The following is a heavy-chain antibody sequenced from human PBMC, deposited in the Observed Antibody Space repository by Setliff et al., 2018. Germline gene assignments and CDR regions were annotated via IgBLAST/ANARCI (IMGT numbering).Heavy chain of an antibody. J-gene: IGHJ6*02. Sequence: AGGSLRLSCAASGFTFSSYSMNWVRQAPGKGLEWVSSISSSSSYIYYADSVKGRFTISRDNSKNTVFLHMKSLRAEDTALYYCARGGAEFGVHGPPHYYYGMAVWGQGTTVTVSS. V-gene: IGHV3-21*01. CDR2: ISSSSSYI. CDR1: GFTFSSYS. CDR3: ARGGAEFGVHGPPHYYYGMAV. D-gene: IGHD3-10*01.